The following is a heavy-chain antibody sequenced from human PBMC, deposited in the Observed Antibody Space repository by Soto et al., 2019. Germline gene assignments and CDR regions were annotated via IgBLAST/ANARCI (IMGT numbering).Heavy chain of an antibody. V-gene: IGHV4-34*12. Sequence: QVQLQQWGAGLLKPSETLSLTCAVYRGSFSGYYWSWIRQSPGTGLEWIGEIIHSGSTNYNPSLKSRVTVSADTSQNQFSLKLTSVTAADTAVYYCASRGYPDYWGQGTQVTVSS. J-gene: IGHJ4*02. CDR2: IIHSGST. CDR3: ASRGYPDY. D-gene: IGHD3-22*01. CDR1: RGSFSGYY.